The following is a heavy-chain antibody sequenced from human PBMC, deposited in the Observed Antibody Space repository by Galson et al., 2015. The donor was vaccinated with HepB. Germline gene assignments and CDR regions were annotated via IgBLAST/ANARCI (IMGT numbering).Heavy chain of an antibody. CDR3: VRGNSGYGNFGY. D-gene: IGHD3-9*01. CDR2: INGAGSTI. CDR1: GFTLSDYW. J-gene: IGHJ4*02. V-gene: IGHV3-74*01. Sequence: SLRLSCAASGFTLSDYWMHWVRQDPGKGLVWVSRINGAGSTINYADSVKGRFTISRDNAKNTLYLQMNSLRAEDTAVYYCVRGNSGYGNFGYWGQGTLVTVSS.